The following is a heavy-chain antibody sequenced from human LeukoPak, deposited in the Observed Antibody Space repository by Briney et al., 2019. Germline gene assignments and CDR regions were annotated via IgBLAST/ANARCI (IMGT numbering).Heavy chain of an antibody. V-gene: IGHV3-66*01. CDR1: GLTVSSNY. Sequence: GGSLRLSCAASGLTVSSNYMTWVRQGPGKGLEWVSVIYTGGNTYYADSVKGRITISRDNAKNSLYLQMNSLRAEDTAVYYCAELGITMIGGVWGKGTTVTISS. CDR3: AELGITMIGGV. J-gene: IGHJ6*04. D-gene: IGHD3-10*02. CDR2: IYTGGNT.